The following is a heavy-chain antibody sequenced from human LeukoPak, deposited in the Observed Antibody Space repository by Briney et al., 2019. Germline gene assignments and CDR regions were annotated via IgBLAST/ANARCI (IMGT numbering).Heavy chain of an antibody. J-gene: IGHJ4*02. D-gene: IGHD5-18*01. V-gene: IGHV3-21*04. CDR2: ITGNSRYI. CDR3: ARTAIFDY. CDR1: GFTFSPSG. Sequence: GGSLRLSCVGSGFTFSPSGLDWVRQAPGKGLEWVSSITGNSRYIHYADSVKGRFTISRDNAKNSLYLQMNSLRAEDTAVYYCARTAIFDYWGQGTLVTVSS.